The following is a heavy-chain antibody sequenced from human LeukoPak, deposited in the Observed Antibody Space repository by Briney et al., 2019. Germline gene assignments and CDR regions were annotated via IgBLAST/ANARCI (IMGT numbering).Heavy chain of an antibody. D-gene: IGHD6-6*01. CDR1: GGSISSYY. V-gene: IGHV4-59*08. CDR2: IYYSGST. CDR3: AILQYSSSSVYYYYYGMDV. J-gene: IGHJ6*02. Sequence: SETLSLTCTVSGGSISSYYWSWIRQPPGKGLEWIGYIYYSGSTNYNPSLKSRVTISVDTSKNQFSLKPSSVTAADTAVYYCAILQYSSSSVYYYYYGMDVWGQGTTVTVSS.